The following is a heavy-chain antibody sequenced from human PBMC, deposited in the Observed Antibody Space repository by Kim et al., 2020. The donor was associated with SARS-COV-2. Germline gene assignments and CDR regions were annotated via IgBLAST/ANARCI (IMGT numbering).Heavy chain of an antibody. V-gene: IGHV3-30*18. D-gene: IGHD2-2*01. CDR1: GFTFSSYG. CDR2: ISYDGSNK. J-gene: IGHJ4*02. Sequence: GGSLRLSCAASGFTFSSYGMHWVRQAPGKGLEWVAVISYDGSNKYYADSVKGRFTISRDNSKNTLYLQMNSLRAEDTAVYYCAKDASSSFDYWGQGTLVTFSS. CDR3: AKDASSSFDY.